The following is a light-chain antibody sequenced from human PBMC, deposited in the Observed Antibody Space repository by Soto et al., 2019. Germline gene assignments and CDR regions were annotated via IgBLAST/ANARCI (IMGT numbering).Light chain of an antibody. CDR2: GAS. CDR1: QSVSSN. J-gene: IGKJ4*01. CDR3: QQYNDWPLC. V-gene: IGKV3-15*01. Sequence: EIVMTQSPATLSVSPGEKVTISCRASQSVSSNLAWYQQKPGQAPRLLIYGASTRATGIPDRFSGSGSGTEFTLTISSLQSEDFAVHYCQQYNDWPLCFGGGTKVEIK.